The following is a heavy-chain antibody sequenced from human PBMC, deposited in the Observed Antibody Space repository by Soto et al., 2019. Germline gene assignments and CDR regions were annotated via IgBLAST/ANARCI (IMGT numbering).Heavy chain of an antibody. Sequence: SETLSLTCTVSGGSISSSSYYWGWIRQPPGKGLEWIGSIYYSGSTYYNPSLKSRVTISVDTSKNQFSLKLSSVTAADTAVYYCARHPAYDFWSGYSDYWGQGTLVTVSS. CDR1: GGSISSSSYY. CDR2: IYYSGST. D-gene: IGHD3-3*01. CDR3: ARHPAYDFWSGYSDY. V-gene: IGHV4-39*01. J-gene: IGHJ4*02.